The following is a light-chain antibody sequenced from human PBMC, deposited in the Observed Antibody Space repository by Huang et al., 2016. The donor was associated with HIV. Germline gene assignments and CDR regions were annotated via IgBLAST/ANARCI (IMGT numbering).Light chain of an antibody. J-gene: IGKJ2*01. Sequence: IVMTQSPLPLPVTPGQPAPISCRSSQNLLYSSGHNCLDWYRQKPGRSPTQLVFLGYNQASRVPDRFAGSGSETNFKLEISRVETEDTGTYYCMQGLQPPPTFGQGTKLEI. CDR2: LGY. V-gene: IGKV2-28*01. CDR3: MQGLQPPPT. CDR1: QNLLYSSGHNC.